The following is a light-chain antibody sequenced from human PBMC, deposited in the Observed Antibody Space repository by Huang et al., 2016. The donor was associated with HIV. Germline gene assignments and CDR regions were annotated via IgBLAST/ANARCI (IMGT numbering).Light chain of an antibody. Sequence: DIVMTQSPDSLTVSLGERAIINCKSSQRLFYTSNIKNYLAWYQQKPGQPPNLLIYWASTRESGVPDRFSGSGAGTDFTLTISSPQAEDVAIYYGQQYYYTPLTFGQGTKLEIK. CDR3: QQYYYTPLT. CDR2: WAS. CDR1: QRLFYTSNIKNY. J-gene: IGKJ2*01. V-gene: IGKV4-1*01.